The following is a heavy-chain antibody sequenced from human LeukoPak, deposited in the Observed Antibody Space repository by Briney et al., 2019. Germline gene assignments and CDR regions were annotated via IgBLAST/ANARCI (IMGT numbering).Heavy chain of an antibody. CDR2: ISSSSSYI. V-gene: IGHV3-21*01. Sequence: PGGSLRLSCAASGFTFSSYSMNWVRQAPGKGLEWVSSISSSSSYIYYADSVKGRFTISRDNAKNSLYLQMNSLRAEDTAVYYCARDLRCSSTSCYFYFDYWGQGTLVTVSS. CDR3: ARDLRCSSTSCYFYFDY. CDR1: GFTFSSYS. D-gene: IGHD2-2*01. J-gene: IGHJ4*02.